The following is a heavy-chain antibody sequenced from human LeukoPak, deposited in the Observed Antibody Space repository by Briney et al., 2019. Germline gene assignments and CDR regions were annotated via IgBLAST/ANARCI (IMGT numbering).Heavy chain of an antibody. CDR3: AKDRYSNYGNWFDP. CDR2: ISGGGGTT. Sequence: PGGSLRLSCAASGFTVSSNYMSWVRQAPGKGLEWVSAISGGGGTTHYADSVKGRFAVSRDNSKNILYLQMTNLRHEDTALYYCAKDRYSNYGNWFDPWGQGTQVTVIS. CDR1: GFTVSSNY. V-gene: IGHV3-23*01. D-gene: IGHD4-11*01. J-gene: IGHJ5*02.